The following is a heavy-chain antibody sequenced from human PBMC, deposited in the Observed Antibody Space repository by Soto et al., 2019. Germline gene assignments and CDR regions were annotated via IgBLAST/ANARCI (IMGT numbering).Heavy chain of an antibody. D-gene: IGHD4-17*01. CDR1: GGSISSYY. CDR2: IYYSGST. Sequence: PSETLSLTCTVSGGSISSYYWSWIRQPPGKGLEWIGYIYYSGSTNYNPSLKSRVTISVDTSKDQFTLKLISVTAADTAVYYCARAPDYGDFDYWGQGTLVTVSS. J-gene: IGHJ4*02. V-gene: IGHV4-59*08. CDR3: ARAPDYGDFDY.